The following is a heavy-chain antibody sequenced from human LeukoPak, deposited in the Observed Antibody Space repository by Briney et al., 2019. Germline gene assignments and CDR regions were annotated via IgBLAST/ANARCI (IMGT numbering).Heavy chain of an antibody. CDR2: ISWNSGSI. CDR3: AKGFGTGLDY. Sequence: GGSLRLSCAASGFTFDDYAMHWVRQAPGKGLEWVSGISWNSGSIGYADSVKGRFTISRDNAKNTLYLQMNSLRAEDTAVYYCAKGFGTGLDYWGQGTLVTVSS. D-gene: IGHD2-8*02. CDR1: GFTFDDYA. J-gene: IGHJ4*02. V-gene: IGHV3-9*01.